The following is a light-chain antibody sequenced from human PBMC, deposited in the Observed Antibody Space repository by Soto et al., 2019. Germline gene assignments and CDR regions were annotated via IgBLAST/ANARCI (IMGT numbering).Light chain of an antibody. CDR1: QRISSW. CDR2: KAS. Sequence: DIQMTQSPSTLSASVGDRVTITCRASQRISSWLPWFQQKPGKAPRLLIYKASTLESGVPPRFSGSGSGTEFTLSSSSRQPDDFATYYCQHYNSYLITFGPGTRLEIK. V-gene: IGKV1-5*03. CDR3: QHYNSYLIT. J-gene: IGKJ5*01.